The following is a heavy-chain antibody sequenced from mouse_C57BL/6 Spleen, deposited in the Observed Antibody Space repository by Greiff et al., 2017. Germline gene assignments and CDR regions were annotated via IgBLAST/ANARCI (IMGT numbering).Heavy chain of an antibody. CDR2: IDPETGGT. CDR3: TRKRYYYGSSYWFDD. CDR1: GYTFTDYE. D-gene: IGHD1-1*01. J-gene: IGHJ2*01. Sequence: QVQLQQSGAELVRPGASVTLSCKASGYTFTDYEMHWVKQTPVHGLEWIGAIDPETGGTAYNQKFKGKAILTAYKSSSTAYMELRSLTSEDSAVYYCTRKRYYYGSSYWFDDWGQGTTLTVSS. V-gene: IGHV1-15*01.